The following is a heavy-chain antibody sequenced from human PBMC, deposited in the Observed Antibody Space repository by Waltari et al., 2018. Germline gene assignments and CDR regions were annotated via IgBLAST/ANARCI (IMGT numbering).Heavy chain of an antibody. J-gene: IGHJ4*02. D-gene: IGHD5-12*01. Sequence: QVQLQESGPGLVKPSETLSLTCAVSGYSISSGYYWGWIRQPPGKGLEWIGSIYHSGSTYYNPSLKSRVTISVDTSKTQFSLKLSSVTAADTAVYYCARDDSGYPDWGQGTLVTVSS. CDR2: IYHSGST. CDR1: GYSISSGYY. V-gene: IGHV4-38-2*02. CDR3: ARDDSGYPD.